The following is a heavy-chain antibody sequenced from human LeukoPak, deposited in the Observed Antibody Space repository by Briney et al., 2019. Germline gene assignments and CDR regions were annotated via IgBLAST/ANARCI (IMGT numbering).Heavy chain of an antibody. CDR3: ARGGGLYSSSWYPHYYFDY. Sequence: PSETLSLTCAVYGGSFSGYYWSWIRQPPGKGLEWIGEINHSGSTNYNPSLKSRVTISVDTSKNQFSLKLSSVTAADTAAYYCARGGGLYSSSWYPHYYFDYWGQGTLVTVSS. CDR2: INHSGST. CDR1: GGSFSGYY. J-gene: IGHJ4*02. V-gene: IGHV4-34*01. D-gene: IGHD6-13*01.